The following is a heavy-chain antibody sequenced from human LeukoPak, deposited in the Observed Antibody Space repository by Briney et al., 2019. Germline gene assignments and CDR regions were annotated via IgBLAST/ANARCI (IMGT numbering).Heavy chain of an antibody. CDR1: GFTFSSSD. J-gene: IGHJ6*03. D-gene: IGHD1-1*01. CDR3: AKRGNPTVGHHYLDV. CDR2: IRHSDSNT. Sequence: GGSLRLSCAASGFTFSSSDMSWVRQAPGSGLEWVSSIRHSDSNTYYADSVMGRFTISRDNSKNTLYLQMNSLSAEDTAVYCCAKRGNPTVGHHYLDVWGKGTTVSVSS. V-gene: IGHV3-23*05.